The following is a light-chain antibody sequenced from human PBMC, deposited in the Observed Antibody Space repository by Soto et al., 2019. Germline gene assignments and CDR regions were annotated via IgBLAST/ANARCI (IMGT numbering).Light chain of an antibody. J-gene: IGKJ5*01. CDR3: QQSLTMPIT. CDR1: QSVSTY. Sequence: EIVLTQSPGTLSLSPGERATLSCRASQSVSTYLAWYQQKPGQAPRLLIYDASNRATGIPARFSGSGSATEFTLTIADLQPDDFGTYYCQQSLTMPITFGHGTRLEIK. V-gene: IGKV3-11*01. CDR2: DAS.